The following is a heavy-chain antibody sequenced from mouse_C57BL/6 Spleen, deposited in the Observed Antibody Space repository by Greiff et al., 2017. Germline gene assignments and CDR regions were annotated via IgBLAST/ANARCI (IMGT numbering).Heavy chain of an antibody. Sequence: VQLQQSGAELVRPGASVTLSCKASGYTFTDYEMHWVKQTPVHGLEWIGAIDPETGGTAYNQKFKGKAILTADKSSSTAYMELRSLTSEDSAVYYCTREGGYGYDGAWFAYWGQGTLVTVSA. CDR1: GYTFTDYE. D-gene: IGHD2-2*01. CDR3: TREGGYGYDGAWFAY. CDR2: IDPETGGT. J-gene: IGHJ3*01. V-gene: IGHV1-15*01.